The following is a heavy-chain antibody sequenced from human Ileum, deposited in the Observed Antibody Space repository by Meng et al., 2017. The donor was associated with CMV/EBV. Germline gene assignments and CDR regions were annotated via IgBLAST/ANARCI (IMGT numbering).Heavy chain of an antibody. V-gene: IGHV4-34*01. J-gene: IGHJ4*02. D-gene: IGHD3-16*01. Sequence: CAVSGGSLGYDYWTWIRQSPGKGLEWIGEISHSGTTNYSPSLKSRVTISVDTSNNQVSLNLRSVTAADTAVYFCARGRGAYLSRQLDCWGQGTLVTVSS. CDR3: ARGRGAYLSRQLDC. CDR1: GGSLGYDY. CDR2: ISHSGTT.